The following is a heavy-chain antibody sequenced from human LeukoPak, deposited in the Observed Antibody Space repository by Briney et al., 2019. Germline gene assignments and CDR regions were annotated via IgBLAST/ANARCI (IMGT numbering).Heavy chain of an antibody. CDR2: INRSGST. Sequence: PSETLSLTCAVYGGSFSGYYWIWIRQPPGKGLEWLGEINRSGSTTYNPSLKSRVTISLGTSKNQFSLKLSSVTAADTAVYYCASSLVRADMVTGIDYWGQGTLVTVSS. V-gene: IGHV4-34*01. CDR3: ASSLVRADMVTGIDY. J-gene: IGHJ4*02. CDR1: GGSFSGYY. D-gene: IGHD5-18*01.